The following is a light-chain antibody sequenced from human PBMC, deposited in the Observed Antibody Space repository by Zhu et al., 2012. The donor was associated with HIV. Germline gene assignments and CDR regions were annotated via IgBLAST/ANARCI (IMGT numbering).Light chain of an antibody. Sequence: IVLTQSPATLSLSPGERATVSCRASRNVSSFLAWYQQKPGQAPRLLIYDASKRAAGIPPRFSGSGSGTDFTLTISSLEPEDFALYYCQQRVNWPLTFGGGTKVEIK. J-gene: IGKJ4*01. CDR2: DAS. CDR1: RNVSSF. CDR3: QQRVNWPLT. V-gene: IGKV3-11*01.